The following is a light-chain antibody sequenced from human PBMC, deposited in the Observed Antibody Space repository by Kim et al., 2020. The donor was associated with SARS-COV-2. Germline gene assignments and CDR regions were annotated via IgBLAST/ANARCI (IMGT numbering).Light chain of an antibody. CDR1: QTVTNNF. CDR3: QQYGSSLQT. CDR2: GAS. V-gene: IGKV3-20*01. J-gene: IGKJ1*01. Sequence: PAERATLSCRATQTVTNNFLAWYQQKPGQAPRLLIYGASRRATGIQDRISGSGSGTDFTLTISRLEPEDSAVYYCQQYGSSLQTFGQGTKVDIK.